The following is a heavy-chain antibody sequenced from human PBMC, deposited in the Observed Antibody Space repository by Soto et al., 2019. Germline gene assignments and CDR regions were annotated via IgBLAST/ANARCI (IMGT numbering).Heavy chain of an antibody. D-gene: IGHD2-15*01. J-gene: IGHJ5*02. V-gene: IGHV2-5*01. CDR1: GFSLSTSGVG. CDR2: IYWNDDK. CDR3: AHSMTVYCSGGSCYNWFDP. Sequence: QITLKESGPPLVKPTQTLTLTCTFSGFSLSTSGVGVGWIRQPPGKALEWLALIYWNDDKRYSPSLKSRLTITKDTSKNQVVLTMTNMDPVDTATYYCAHSMTVYCSGGSCYNWFDPWGQGTLVTVSS.